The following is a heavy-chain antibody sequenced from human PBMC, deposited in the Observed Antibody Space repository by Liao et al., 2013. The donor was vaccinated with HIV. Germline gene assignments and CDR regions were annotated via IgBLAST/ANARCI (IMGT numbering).Heavy chain of an antibody. V-gene: IGHV4-34*01. CDR1: GGSFSGYY. D-gene: IGHD2-21*01. Sequence: QVQLQQWGAGLLKPSETLSLTCTVYGGSFSGYYWSWIRQSPGKGLEWIGEITDSGGGKYNPALKSRVTMSVDTSKKQFALKVRSVTAADTAVYYCARGHVVVVIPGFDIWGQGTLVTVSS. J-gene: IGHJ3*02. CDR3: ARGHVVVVIPGFDI. CDR2: ITDSGGG.